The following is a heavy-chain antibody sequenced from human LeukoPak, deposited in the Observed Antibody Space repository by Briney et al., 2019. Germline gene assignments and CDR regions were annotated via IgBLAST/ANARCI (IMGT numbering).Heavy chain of an antibody. CDR2: IFYTGSS. CDR1: GASISSYY. D-gene: IGHD3-10*01. Sequence: SETLPLTCTVSGASISSYYWSWIRQPPGKGLEWIGHIFYTGSSNYNPSLKSRVTISLDRSKNQFSLRLTSVTAADTAVYYCARAGAWQIDPWGQGTLVTVSS. CDR3: ARAGAWQIDP. V-gene: IGHV4-59*01. J-gene: IGHJ5*02.